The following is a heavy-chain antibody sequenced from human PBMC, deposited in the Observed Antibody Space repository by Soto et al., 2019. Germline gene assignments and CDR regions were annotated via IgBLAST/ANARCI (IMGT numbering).Heavy chain of an antibody. V-gene: IGHV1-18*01. CDR3: SRRPHLADNVELDY. D-gene: IGHD6-19*01. CDR2: ISAYSGHT. J-gene: IGHJ4*02. CDR1: GYTFTNYG. Sequence: QVQLVQSGAEVKKPGASVPVSCKASGYTFTNYGINWVRQAPGQGLEWLGWISAYSGHTNYAQKLQDRVTMTIDTSTSTAYMELRSRRSDDTAVYYCSRRPHLADNVELDYWGQGTLVTVSS.